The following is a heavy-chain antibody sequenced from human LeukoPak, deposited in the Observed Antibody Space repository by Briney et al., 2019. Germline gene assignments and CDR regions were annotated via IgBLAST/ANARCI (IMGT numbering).Heavy chain of an antibody. Sequence: GGSLRLSCAASGFTFSTYDMSWVRQAPGKGLKWVACIGGSGGAIYYRDSVKGRFTISRDNSKSTLYLQMNSLRADDTAVYFCAKWMSRVQAFDIWGQGTMVTVSS. CDR2: IGGSGGAI. D-gene: IGHD5-12*01. CDR1: GFTFSTYD. V-gene: IGHV3-23*01. CDR3: AKWMSRVQAFDI. J-gene: IGHJ3*02.